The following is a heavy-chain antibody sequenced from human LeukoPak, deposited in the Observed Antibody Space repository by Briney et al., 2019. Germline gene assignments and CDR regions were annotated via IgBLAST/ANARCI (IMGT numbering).Heavy chain of an antibody. CDR2: IYYSGST. V-gene: IGHV4-39*01. J-gene: IGHJ5*02. CDR3: ARHPSIVVVPAAIDP. D-gene: IGHD2-2*02. CDR1: GGSISSSSYY. Sequence: SETLSLTCTVSGGSISSSSYYWGWIRQPPGKGLEWIGSIYYSGSTYYNPSLKSRVTISVDTSKNQFSLKLSSVTAADTAVYHCARHPSIVVVPAAIDPWGQGTLVTVSS.